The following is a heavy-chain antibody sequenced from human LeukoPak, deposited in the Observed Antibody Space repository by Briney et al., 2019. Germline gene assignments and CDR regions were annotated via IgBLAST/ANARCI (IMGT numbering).Heavy chain of an antibody. CDR3: ARALRITMVRGVTSYYYYGMDV. J-gene: IGHJ6*02. V-gene: IGHV3-48*04. D-gene: IGHD3-10*01. CDR2: ISSSGSTI. CDR1: GFTFSSYA. Sequence: GGSLRLSCAASGFTFSSYAMSWVRQAPGKGLEWVSYISSSGSTIYYADSVKGRFTISRDNAKNSLYLQMNSLRAEDTAVYYCARALRITMVRGVTSYYYYGMDVWGQGTTVTVSS.